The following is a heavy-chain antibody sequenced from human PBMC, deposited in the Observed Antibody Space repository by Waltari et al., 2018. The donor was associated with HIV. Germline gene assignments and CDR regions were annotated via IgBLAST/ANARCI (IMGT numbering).Heavy chain of an antibody. D-gene: IGHD3-16*01. V-gene: IGHV3-21*01. J-gene: IGHJ6*02. CDR3: ARDFWGGYYYGMDV. CDR1: GFTFSSYR. CDR2: ISSSSSYI. Sequence: EVQLVESGGGLVKPGGSLRLSCAASGFTFSSYRMNWVRQAPGKGLELVSSISSSSSYIYYADSVKGRFTISRDNAKNSLYLQMNSLRAEDTAVYYCARDFWGGYYYGMDVWGQGTTVTVSS.